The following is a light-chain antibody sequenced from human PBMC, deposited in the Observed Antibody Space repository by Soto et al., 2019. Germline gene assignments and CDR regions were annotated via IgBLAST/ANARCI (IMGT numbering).Light chain of an antibody. J-gene: IGLJ2*01. V-gene: IGLV6-57*03. CDR1: SGSIASNY. Sequence: QSVSESPGKTVTISCTRSSGSIASNYVQWYQQRPGSAPTTVIYEDNQRPSGVPDRFSGSIDSSSNSASLTISGLKTEDEADYYCQSYDSSIPVVFGGGTKVTVL. CDR2: EDN. CDR3: QSYDSSIPVV.